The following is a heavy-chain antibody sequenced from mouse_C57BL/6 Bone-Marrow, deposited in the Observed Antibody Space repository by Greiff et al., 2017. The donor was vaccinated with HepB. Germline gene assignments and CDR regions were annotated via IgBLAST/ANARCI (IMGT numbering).Heavy chain of an antibody. V-gene: IGHV1-64*01. Sequence: QVQLQQPGAELVKPGASVKLSCKASGYTFTSYWMHWVKQRPGQGLEWIGMIHPNSGSTNYNEKFKSKATLTVDKSSSTAYMQLSSLTSEDSAVYYCASLTGTGAMDYWGQGTSVTVSS. CDR3: ASLTGTGAMDY. CDR2: IHPNSGST. CDR1: GYTFTSYW. J-gene: IGHJ4*01. D-gene: IGHD4-1*01.